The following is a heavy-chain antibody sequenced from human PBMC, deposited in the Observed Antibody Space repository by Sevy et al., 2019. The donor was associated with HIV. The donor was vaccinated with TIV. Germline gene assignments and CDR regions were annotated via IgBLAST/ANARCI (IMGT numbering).Heavy chain of an antibody. CDR2: ISSSSSTI. CDR3: ARDREEYYGSGSYYSPPLYYYGMDV. D-gene: IGHD3-10*01. CDR1: GFTFSSYS. J-gene: IGHJ6*02. V-gene: IGHV3-48*02. Sequence: GGSLRLSCAASGFTFSSYSMNWVRQAPGKGLEWVSYISSSSSTIYYADSVKGRFTISRDNAKNSLYLQMNSRRDEDTAGYYCARDREEYYGSGSYYSPPLYYYGMDVWGQGTTVTVSS.